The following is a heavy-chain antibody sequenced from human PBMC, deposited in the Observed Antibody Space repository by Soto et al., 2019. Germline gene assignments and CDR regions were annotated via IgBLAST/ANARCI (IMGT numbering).Heavy chain of an antibody. CDR3: AKSSPRRIQLELGVMDV. D-gene: IGHD1-7*01. J-gene: IGHJ6*02. V-gene: IGHV3-30*18. CDR1: GFTFSSYG. Sequence: PVGSLRLSCAASGFTFSSYGMHWVRQAPGKGLEWVAVISYDGSNKYYADSVKGRFTISRDNSKNTLYLQMNSLRAEDTAVYYCAKSSPRRIQLELGVMDVWGQGTTVTVSS. CDR2: ISYDGSNK.